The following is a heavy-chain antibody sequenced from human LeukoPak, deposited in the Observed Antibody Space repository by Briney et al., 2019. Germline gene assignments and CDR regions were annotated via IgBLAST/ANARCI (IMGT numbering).Heavy chain of an antibody. V-gene: IGHV4-34*01. CDR1: GGSFSGYY. D-gene: IGHD3-16*02. J-gene: IGHJ4*02. CDR2: INHSGST. CDR3: ARAHKIHMITFGGVIAYHVPFGY. Sequence: PSETLSLTCAVYGGSFSGYYWSWIRQPPGKGLEWIGEINHSGSTNYNPSLKSRVTISVDTSKNQFSLKLSSVTAADTAVYYCARAHKIHMITFGGVIAYHVPFGYWGQGTLVTVSS.